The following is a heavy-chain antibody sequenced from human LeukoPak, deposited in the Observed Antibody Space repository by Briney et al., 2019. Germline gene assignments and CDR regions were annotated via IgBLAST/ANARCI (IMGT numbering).Heavy chain of an antibody. D-gene: IGHD3-10*01. CDR3: ARAHYGSGSYHWFDP. Sequence: SETLSLTCTVSGGSISSYYWSWIRQPPGKGLEWIGYIYYSGSTNYNPSLKSRVTISVDTSKNQFSLKLSSVTAADTAVYYCARAHYGSGSYHWFDPWGQGTLVTVSS. CDR2: IYYSGST. V-gene: IGHV4-59*01. J-gene: IGHJ5*02. CDR1: GGSISSYY.